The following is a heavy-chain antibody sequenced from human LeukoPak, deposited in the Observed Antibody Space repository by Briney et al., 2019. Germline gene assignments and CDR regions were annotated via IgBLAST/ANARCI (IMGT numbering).Heavy chain of an antibody. J-gene: IGHJ4*02. V-gene: IGHV3-43*01. Sequence: GGSLRLSCAASGFTFDDYTMHWIRQAPGKGLEWVSLISWDGGSTYYADSVKGRFTISRDNSKNSLYLQMNSLRTEDTALYYCAKDIRSVRYYYDSSAALDYWGQGTLVTVSS. CDR2: ISWDGGST. CDR1: GFTFDDYT. D-gene: IGHD3-22*01. CDR3: AKDIRSVRYYYDSSAALDY.